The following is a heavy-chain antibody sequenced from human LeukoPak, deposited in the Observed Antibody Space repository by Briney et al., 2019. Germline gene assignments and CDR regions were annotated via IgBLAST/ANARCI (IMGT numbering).Heavy chain of an antibody. Sequence: SETLSLTCAVYGGSFSGYYWSWIRQPPGKGLEWIGEINHSGSTNYNPSLKSRVTISVDTSKNQFSLKLSSVTAADTAVYYCASQGCSSTSCYVLGDIYAFDIWGQGTMVTVSS. J-gene: IGHJ3*02. D-gene: IGHD2-2*01. V-gene: IGHV4-34*01. CDR2: INHSGST. CDR1: GGSFSGYY. CDR3: ASQGCSSTSCYVLGDIYAFDI.